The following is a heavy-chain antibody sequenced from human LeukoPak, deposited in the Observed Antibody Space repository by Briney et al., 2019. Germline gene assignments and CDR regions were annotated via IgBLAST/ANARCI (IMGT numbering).Heavy chain of an antibody. D-gene: IGHD3-9*01. Sequence: QPGRSLGLSCAASGFTFDDYAMHWVRQVPGKGLEWVSGISWHSGTIGYADSVKDRFTISRDNAKNSLSLQMNSLRPEDTALYYCTKDIRPLAGYPDAFDIWGQGTMVTVSS. CDR1: GFTFDDYA. V-gene: IGHV3-9*01. J-gene: IGHJ3*02. CDR2: ISWHSGTI. CDR3: TKDIRPLAGYPDAFDI.